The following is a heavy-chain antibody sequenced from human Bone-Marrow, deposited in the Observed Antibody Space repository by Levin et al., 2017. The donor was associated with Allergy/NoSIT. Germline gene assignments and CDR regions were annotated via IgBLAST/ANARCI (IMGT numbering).Heavy chain of an antibody. V-gene: IGHV3-23*01. CDR3: AKGGMAMHGGGLGPRITMDV. D-gene: IGHD3-16*01. Sequence: PGGSLRLSCAASGFTFSHYAMTWVRQAPGKGLEWISSISGSGSGTYYADSVKGRFAISRDNSKNTLYLQMNRLRAEDSALYYCAKGGMAMHGGGLGPRITMDVWGQGTTVAVSS. CDR1: GFTFSHYA. CDR2: ISGSGSGT. J-gene: IGHJ6*02.